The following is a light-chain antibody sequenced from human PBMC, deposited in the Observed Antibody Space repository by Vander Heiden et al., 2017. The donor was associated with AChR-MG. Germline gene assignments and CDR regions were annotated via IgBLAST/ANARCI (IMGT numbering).Light chain of an antibody. CDR2: RNA. CDR3: RLWNIKTAV. CDR1: NVGHKN. Sequence: SSELTQPLSVSVALGQTARIACGGNNVGHKNVHWYPPEPRHAPALVIYRNAYQPSGIPERVSGSKSARTATMKIRRAHAGDDYYYSARLWNIKTAVFGGGTKLTVL. J-gene: IGLJ2*01. V-gene: IGLV3-9*01.